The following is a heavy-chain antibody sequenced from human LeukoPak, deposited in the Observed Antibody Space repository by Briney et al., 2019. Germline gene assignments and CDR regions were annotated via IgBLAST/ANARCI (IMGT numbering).Heavy chain of an antibody. CDR2: INHSGST. J-gene: IGHJ6*03. D-gene: IGHD6-6*01. CDR3: ARRGSSALYYYYYLDV. V-gene: IGHV4-34*01. Sequence: SETRSLTCAVYGGSFSGYYWSWIRQPPGKGLEWIGEINHSGSTNYNPSLKSRVTISVDTSKNQFSLKLSSVTAADTAVYYCARRGSSALYYYYYLDVWGKGTTVTVSS. CDR1: GGSFSGYY.